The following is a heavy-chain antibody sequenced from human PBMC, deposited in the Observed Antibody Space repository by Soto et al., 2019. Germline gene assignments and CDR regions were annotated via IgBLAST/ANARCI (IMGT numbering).Heavy chain of an antibody. Sequence: PGESLKISCKGSGYRFTSYWIGWVRQMPGKGLEWMGIIYPGDSESRYGPSFQGQVTISADKSTSTAYLQWNSLKASDTAMYYCARFGTTDSRAYYYHFCGQLTLVTVSS. CDR1: GYRFTSYW. D-gene: IGHD3-22*01. CDR3: ARFGTTDSRAYYYHF. CDR2: IYPGDSES. V-gene: IGHV5-51*01. J-gene: IGHJ4*02.